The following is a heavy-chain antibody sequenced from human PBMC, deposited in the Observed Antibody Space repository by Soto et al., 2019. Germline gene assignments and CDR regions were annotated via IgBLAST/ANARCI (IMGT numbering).Heavy chain of an antibody. D-gene: IGHD3-10*01. Sequence: GGSLRLSCVASGIPVSSNYMTWVRQAPGKGLEWVSVLHSGGDTYYANSVKGRFTISRHDSTNTLYLQMNSLTPEDTAVYYCARDGPYYYASRMDVWGPGTTVTVS. J-gene: IGHJ6*02. CDR2: LHSGGDT. CDR1: GIPVSSNY. V-gene: IGHV3-53*04. CDR3: ARDGPYYYASRMDV.